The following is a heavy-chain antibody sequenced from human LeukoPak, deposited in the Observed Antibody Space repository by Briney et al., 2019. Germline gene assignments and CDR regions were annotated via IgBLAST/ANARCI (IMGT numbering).Heavy chain of an antibody. CDR1: GGSISSGSYY. CDR2: IYTSGST. CDR3: ARDARYGLNFYYYYYMDV. Sequence: PSQTLSLTCTVSGGSISSGSYYWSWIRQPAGKGLEWIGRIYTSGSTNYNPSLKSRVTISVDTSKNQFSLKLSSVTAADTAVYYCARDARYGLNFYYYYYMDVWGKGTTVTISS. V-gene: IGHV4-61*02. J-gene: IGHJ6*03. D-gene: IGHD5-18*01.